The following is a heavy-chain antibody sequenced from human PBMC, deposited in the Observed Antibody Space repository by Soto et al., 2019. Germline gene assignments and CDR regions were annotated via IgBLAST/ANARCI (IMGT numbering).Heavy chain of an antibody. V-gene: IGHV1-18*01. CDR2: ISAYNGNT. Sequence: QVQLVQSGAEVKKPGASVKVSCKASGYTFTSYGISWVRQAPGQGLEWMGWISAYNGNTNYAQKLQGRVTMTTDTATSTAYMELRSLRSDDTAGYYCARDLAAPPVVPAAPHNWFDPWGQGTLVTVSS. J-gene: IGHJ5*02. CDR3: ARDLAAPPVVPAAPHNWFDP. D-gene: IGHD2-2*01. CDR1: GYTFTSYG.